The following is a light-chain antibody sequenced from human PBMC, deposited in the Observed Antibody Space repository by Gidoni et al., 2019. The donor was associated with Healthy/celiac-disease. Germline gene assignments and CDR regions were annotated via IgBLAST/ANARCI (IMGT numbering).Light chain of an antibody. CDR2: GAS. CDR3: QQYNNWPPGLT. J-gene: IGKJ4*01. Sequence: QSVSSNLAWYQQKPGQAPRLLIYGASTRATGIPARFSGSGSGTEFTLTISSRQSEDFAVYYCQQYNNWPPGLTFGGGTKVEIK. CDR1: QSVSSN. V-gene: IGKV3-15*01.